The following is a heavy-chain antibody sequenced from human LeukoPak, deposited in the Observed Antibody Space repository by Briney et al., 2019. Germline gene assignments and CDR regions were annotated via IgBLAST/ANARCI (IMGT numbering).Heavy chain of an antibody. J-gene: IGHJ3*01. CDR2: IGGGET. D-gene: IGHD2-8*01. CDR1: GFTFNIFA. CDR3: AKDSWSYNGIYDPFDL. V-gene: IGHV3-23*03. Sequence: GGSLRPSCATSGFTFNIFAMSWVRQAPGKGPEWVAVIGGGETYYTDSVKGRFIISRDNSKSTVSLQMNSLRPEDTAVYYCAKDSWSYNGIYDPFDLWGQGTLVTVSS.